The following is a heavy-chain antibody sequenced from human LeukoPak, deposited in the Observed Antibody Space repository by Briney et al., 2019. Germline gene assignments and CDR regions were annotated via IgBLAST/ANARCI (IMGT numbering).Heavy chain of an antibody. Sequence: HSGGSLRLSCAASGFTFDDYAMHWVRHAPGKGLEWVSFITWDGGSAYYADSVKGRFTISRDNSKNSLYLEMNSLRAEDTALYYCAKDFRRMTTVTSGAYFHYWGQGTLVTVSS. J-gene: IGHJ4*02. CDR3: AKDFRRMTTVTSGAYFHY. CDR1: GFTFDDYA. D-gene: IGHD4-17*01. CDR2: ITWDGGSA. V-gene: IGHV3-43D*03.